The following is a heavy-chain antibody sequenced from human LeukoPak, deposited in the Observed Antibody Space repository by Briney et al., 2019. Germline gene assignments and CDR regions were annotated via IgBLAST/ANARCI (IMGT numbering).Heavy chain of an antibody. CDR1: GYTFTGYY. V-gene: IGHV1-2*02. D-gene: IGHD3-3*01. Sequence: ASVKVSCKASGYTFTGYYMHWVRQAPGQGLEWMGWINPNSGGTNYAQKFQGRVTMTRDTSISTACMELSRLRSDDTAVYYCARDGSFITIFGVVHSTSYFDYWGQGTLVTVSS. CDR2: INPNSGGT. CDR3: ARDGSFITIFGVVHSTSYFDY. J-gene: IGHJ4*02.